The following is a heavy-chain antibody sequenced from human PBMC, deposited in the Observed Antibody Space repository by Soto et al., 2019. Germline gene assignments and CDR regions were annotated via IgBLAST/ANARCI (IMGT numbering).Heavy chain of an antibody. CDR3: ARDASYYSLWSGYYPSRNGMDV. J-gene: IGHJ6*02. D-gene: IGHD3-3*01. Sequence: EVQLLESGGGLVQPGGSLRLSCAASGFPLSTYGMTWVRQAPGKGLEWVSAITGTGGNTYYVDSVKGRFTISRDNSRNTVYLQMNSLRADDTAVYYCARDASYYSLWSGYYPSRNGMDVWGQGTTVTVSS. V-gene: IGHV3-23*01. CDR2: ITGTGGNT. CDR1: GFPLSTYG.